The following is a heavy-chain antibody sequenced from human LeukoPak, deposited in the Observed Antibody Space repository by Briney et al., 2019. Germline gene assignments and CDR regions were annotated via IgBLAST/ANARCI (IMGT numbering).Heavy chain of an antibody. CDR2: ISGSGGNT. Sequence: GGSLRLSCAASGFTFSSYAMNWVRQAPGKGLEWVSAISGSGGNTYYADSVKGRFTISRDNSKNTLYLQMNSLRAEDTAVYYCAKVRADYDYVWGSSDYWGQGTLVTVSS. D-gene: IGHD3-16*01. CDR1: GFTFSSYA. J-gene: IGHJ4*02. V-gene: IGHV3-23*01. CDR3: AKVRADYDYVWGSSDY.